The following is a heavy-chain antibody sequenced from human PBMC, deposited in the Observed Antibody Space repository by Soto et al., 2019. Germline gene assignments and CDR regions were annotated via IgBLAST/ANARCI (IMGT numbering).Heavy chain of an antibody. CDR2: INPGGGSK. CDR1: GYTFTTYY. Sequence: ASVKVSCKASGYTFTTYYLHWVRQAPGQGLEWMGVINPGGGSKSYGQKFQGRVTMTRDTSTTTVFMELSSLRSEDTAVYYCARDPRMVTIRSLPKYNFDLWGQGTQVTVSS. V-gene: IGHV1-46*01. D-gene: IGHD5-18*01. J-gene: IGHJ4*02. CDR3: ARDPRMVTIRSLPKYNFDL.